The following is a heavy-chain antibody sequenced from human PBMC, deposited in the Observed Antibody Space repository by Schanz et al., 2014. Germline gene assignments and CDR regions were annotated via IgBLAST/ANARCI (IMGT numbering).Heavy chain of an antibody. CDR1: EYSFTSYS. CDR2: INTGSGDT. Sequence: QVHLVQSGAEVKRPGASVKVSCKASEYSFTSYSMHWVRQAPGQRLEWMGWINTGSGDTKYSQNFQGRVTITRDTSASTAYMELSSLRSEDTAVYYCARDRRFFDRDDLYYFDSWGQGTLGTVSS. J-gene: IGHJ4*02. D-gene: IGHD3-3*01. V-gene: IGHV1-3*04. CDR3: ARDRRFFDRDDLYYFDS.